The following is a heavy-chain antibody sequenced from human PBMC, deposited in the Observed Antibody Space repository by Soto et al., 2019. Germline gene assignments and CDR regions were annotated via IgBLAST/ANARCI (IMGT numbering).Heavy chain of an antibody. Sequence: EVQLVESGGGLVKPGGSLRLSCTASGFNFSNYGMNWVRQAPGKGLEWVSSISSSSSYISYADSLKGRFTISGDNAENSVYLQMNSLRADDTAVYYCARSDCTSTSCYVVWFDPWGQGTLVTVSS. V-gene: IGHV3-21*01. CDR3: ARSDCTSTSCYVVWFDP. CDR1: GFNFSNYG. CDR2: ISSSSSYI. D-gene: IGHD2-2*01. J-gene: IGHJ5*02.